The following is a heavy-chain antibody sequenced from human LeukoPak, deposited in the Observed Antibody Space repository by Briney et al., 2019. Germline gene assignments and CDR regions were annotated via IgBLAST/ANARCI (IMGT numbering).Heavy chain of an antibody. Sequence: SVKVPCKASGGTFSSYAISWVRQAPGQGLEWMGGIIPIFGTANYAQKFQGRVTITADESTSTAYMELSSLRSEDTAVYYCARATSSSSHSSSWFLPFDYWGQGTLVTVSS. D-gene: IGHD6-13*01. CDR3: ARATSSSSHSSSWFLPFDY. CDR1: GGTFSSYA. J-gene: IGHJ4*02. V-gene: IGHV1-69*13. CDR2: IIPIFGTA.